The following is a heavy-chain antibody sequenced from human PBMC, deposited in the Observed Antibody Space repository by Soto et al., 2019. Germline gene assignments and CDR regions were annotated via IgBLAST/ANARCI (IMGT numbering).Heavy chain of an antibody. CDR2: INGDGGTT. J-gene: IGHJ6*02. Sequence: EVQLVESGGGLVQPGGSLRLYCAASGFTFNSYWMHWVRQAPGKGLLWVSRINGDGGTTNYADSVKGRFTISRDNAMNTVYLQMNNLRVEDTAAYYCARGIRNYYGVDVWGQGTTVTVSS. V-gene: IGHV3-74*01. CDR3: ARGIRNYYGVDV. CDR1: GFTFNSYW. D-gene: IGHD2-15*01.